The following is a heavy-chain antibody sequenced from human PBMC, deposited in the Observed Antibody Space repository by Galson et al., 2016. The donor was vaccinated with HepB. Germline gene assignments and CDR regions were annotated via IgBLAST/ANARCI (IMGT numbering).Heavy chain of an antibody. Sequence: LRLSCAASGFTFSAYWMSWVRQAPGKGLEWVAVIWYDGSNKYYADSVKGRFTISRDNSKNTLYLQMNSLRAEDTAVFYCARDRTGGSYYVFDYWGQGTLVTVSS. CDR2: IWYDGSNK. CDR1: GFTFSAYW. J-gene: IGHJ4*02. CDR3: ARDRTGGSYYVFDY. D-gene: IGHD1-26*01. V-gene: IGHV3-33*07.